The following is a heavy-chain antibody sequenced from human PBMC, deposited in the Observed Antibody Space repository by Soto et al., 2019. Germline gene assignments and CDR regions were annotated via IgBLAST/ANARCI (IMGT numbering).Heavy chain of an antibody. Sequence: QVQLVESGGGVVQPGRSLRLSCAASGFTFSSYAMHWVRQAPGKGLEWVAVISYDGSNKYYADSVKGRFTISRDNSKNSLYLQMNSLRAEETAVYSCARGRQATGRGRGIGSSSGLDYWGQGTLVTVSS. D-gene: IGHD6-6*01. V-gene: IGHV3-30-3*01. J-gene: IGHJ4*02. CDR1: GFTFSSYA. CDR3: ARGRQATGRGRGIGSSSGLDY. CDR2: ISYDGSNK.